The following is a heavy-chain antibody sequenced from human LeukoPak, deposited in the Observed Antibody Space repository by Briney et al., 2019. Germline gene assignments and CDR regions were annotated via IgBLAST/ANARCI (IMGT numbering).Heavy chain of an antibody. CDR1: GFTFSSYS. Sequence: GGSLRLSCAASGFTFSSYSMNWVRQAPGKGLEWVSSISSSSSYIYYVDSVKGRFTISRDNAKNSLYLQMNSLRAEDTAVYYCARDSDAFDIWGQGTMVTVSS. CDR3: ARDSDAFDI. J-gene: IGHJ3*02. V-gene: IGHV3-21*01. CDR2: ISSSSSYI.